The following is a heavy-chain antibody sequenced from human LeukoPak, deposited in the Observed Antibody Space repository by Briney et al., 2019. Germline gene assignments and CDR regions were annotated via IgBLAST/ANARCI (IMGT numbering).Heavy chain of an antibody. CDR3: ANSPLRYGGNSAFDY. Sequence: PGGSLRLSCAASGFTFSSYGMHWVRQAPGKGLEWVSAISGSGGSTYYADSVKGRFTISRDNSKNTLYLQMNSLRAEDTAVYYCANSPLRYGGNSAFDYWGQGTLVTVSS. V-gene: IGHV3-23*01. J-gene: IGHJ4*02. CDR2: ISGSGGST. D-gene: IGHD4-23*01. CDR1: GFTFSSYG.